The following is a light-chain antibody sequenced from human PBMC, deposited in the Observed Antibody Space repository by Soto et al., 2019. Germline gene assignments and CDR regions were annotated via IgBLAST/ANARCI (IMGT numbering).Light chain of an antibody. J-gene: IGKJ2*01. CDR2: GAS. Sequence: EIVLTQSPGTLSLSPGERATLSCRARQSVSSSYLAWYQQKPGQAPRLLIYGASSRATGIPDRFSGSGSGTDFTLTISRLEPEDFAVYYCQQYGSSPYTFGQATKLEI. CDR3: QQYGSSPYT. CDR1: QSVSSSY. V-gene: IGKV3-20*01.